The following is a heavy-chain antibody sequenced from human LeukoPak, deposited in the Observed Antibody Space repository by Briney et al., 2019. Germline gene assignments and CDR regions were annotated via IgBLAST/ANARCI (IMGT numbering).Heavy chain of an antibody. CDR2: INPSGST. J-gene: IGHJ4*02. V-gene: IGHV4-4*07. CDR1: GGSISSYY. CDR3: ARETGSGWYHY. D-gene: IGHD6-19*01. Sequence: PSETLSLTCTVSGGSISSYYWSWIRQPAGKGLEWIGRINPSGSTNYNPSLKSRVTMSVDTSKNQFSLKLSSVTAADTAVYFCARETGSGWYHYWGQGTLVTVSS.